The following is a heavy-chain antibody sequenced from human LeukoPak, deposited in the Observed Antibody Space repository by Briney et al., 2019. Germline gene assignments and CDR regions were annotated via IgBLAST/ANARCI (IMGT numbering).Heavy chain of an antibody. CDR2: INRGGSRT. CDR3: ARGGSDTAMAHDY. V-gene: IGHV3-74*01. Sequence: GGSLRLSCVASGITFSSYWMSWVRQAPGKGLMWVSRINRGGSRTDYADSVKGRFTISRDDAKNTLYLQLNSLRAEDTAVYFCARGGSDTAMAHDYWGQGTLVTVSS. J-gene: IGHJ4*02. CDR1: GITFSSYW. D-gene: IGHD5-18*01.